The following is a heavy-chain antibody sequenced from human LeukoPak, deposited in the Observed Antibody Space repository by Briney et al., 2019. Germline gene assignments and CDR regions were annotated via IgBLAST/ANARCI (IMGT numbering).Heavy chain of an antibody. D-gene: IGHD5-18*01. J-gene: IGHJ4*02. Sequence: PGGSLRLSCAVSGFIFSSYGMHWVRQAPGKGLEWVAFIRYDGSNKYYAGSVKGRFTISRDNSKNTLYLQMNSLRAEDTAVYYCAKDIRYGYDYWGQGTLVTVSS. CDR2: IRYDGSNK. CDR3: AKDIRYGYDY. V-gene: IGHV3-30*02. CDR1: GFIFSSYG.